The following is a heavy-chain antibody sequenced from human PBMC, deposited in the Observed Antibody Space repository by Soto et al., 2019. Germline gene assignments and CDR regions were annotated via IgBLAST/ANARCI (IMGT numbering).Heavy chain of an antibody. Sequence: GGSLRLSCAASGFTFSSYGMHWVRQAPGKGLEWVAVIWYDGSNKYYADSVKGRFTISRDNSKNTLYLQMNSLRAEDTAVYYCARDIARYFDWLFAAYYYGMDVWGQGTTVTVSS. V-gene: IGHV3-33*01. D-gene: IGHD3-9*01. J-gene: IGHJ6*02. CDR3: ARDIARYFDWLFAAYYYGMDV. CDR2: IWYDGSNK. CDR1: GFTFSSYG.